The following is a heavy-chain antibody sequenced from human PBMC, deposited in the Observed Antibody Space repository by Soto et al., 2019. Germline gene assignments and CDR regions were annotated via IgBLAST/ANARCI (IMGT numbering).Heavy chain of an antibody. D-gene: IGHD3-10*01. J-gene: IGHJ4*02. V-gene: IGHV3-23*01. CDR2: ISGSGGST. CDR3: ANGWFGDLLFDY. CDR1: GFSFSSYA. Sequence: EVQLLESGGGLVQPGGSLRLSCAASGFSFSSYAMSWVRQTPGKGLEWVSGISGSGGSTNYADSVKGRFTISRDNSKNTLYLQMNSLRAEDTAVYYCANGWFGDLLFDYWGQGTLVTVSS.